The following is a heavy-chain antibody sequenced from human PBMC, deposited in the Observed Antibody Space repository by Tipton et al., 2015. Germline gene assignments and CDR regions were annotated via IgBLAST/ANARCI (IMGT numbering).Heavy chain of an antibody. D-gene: IGHD5-12*01. J-gene: IGHJ4*02. V-gene: IGHV3-21*01. Sequence: SLRLSCAASGFAFSSYTMNWVRQAPGKGLEWVSSVSSSSSYIYYADSVKGRFTISRDNARNSLYLQMNSLRAEDTAVYYCARSGGYGWDQWGQGTLVTVSS. CDR3: ARSGGYGWDQ. CDR1: GFAFSSYT. CDR2: VSSSSSYI.